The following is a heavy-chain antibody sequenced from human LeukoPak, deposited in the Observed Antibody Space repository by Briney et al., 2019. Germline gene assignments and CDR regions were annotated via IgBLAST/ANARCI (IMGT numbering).Heavy chain of an antibody. J-gene: IGHJ4*02. CDR3: ANDAYHYVSSGYYYYY. CDR2: ISYDGSNK. D-gene: IGHD3-22*01. CDR1: GLSFNRYG. Sequence: GGSLRLSCAASGLSFNRYGLHWVRQAPGKGLEWVAVISYDGSNKYCVDSVEGRFTISRDNSKNTLYLQMNSLRVEDTAVYYSANDAYHYVSSGYYYYYWGQGTLVTVSS. V-gene: IGHV3-30*18.